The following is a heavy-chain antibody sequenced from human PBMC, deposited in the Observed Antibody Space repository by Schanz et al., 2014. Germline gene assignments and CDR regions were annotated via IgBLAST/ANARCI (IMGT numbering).Heavy chain of an antibody. V-gene: IGHV3-33*01. Sequence: QVQLVESGGGVVQPGRSLRLSCAASGFTFSKYGVHWVRQAPGKGLEWVAVIWYNGSNKYYADSVRGRFTISRDNSKNTLYLQMNSLRAEDTAVYYCVRDISSSGYYYFQYWGQGTLVTVSS. D-gene: IGHD3-22*01. J-gene: IGHJ4*02. CDR1: GFTFSKYG. CDR2: IWYNGSNK. CDR3: VRDISSSGYYYFQY.